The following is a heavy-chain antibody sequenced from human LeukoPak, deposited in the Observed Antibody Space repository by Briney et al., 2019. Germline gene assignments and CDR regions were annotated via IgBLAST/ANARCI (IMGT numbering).Heavy chain of an antibody. Sequence: GGSLRLSXAASGFTFSSYAMSWIRQAPGKGLEWVSAISGSGGSTYYADSVKGRFTISRDNSKNTLYLQMNSLRAEDTAVYYCAKDREYQLLSVNWGQGTLVTVSS. CDR3: AKDREYQLLSVN. V-gene: IGHV3-23*01. J-gene: IGHJ4*02. CDR1: GFTFSSYA. D-gene: IGHD2-2*01. CDR2: ISGSGGST.